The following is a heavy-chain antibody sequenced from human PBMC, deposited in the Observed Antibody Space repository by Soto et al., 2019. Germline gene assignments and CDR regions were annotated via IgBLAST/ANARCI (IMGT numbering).Heavy chain of an antibody. J-gene: IGHJ3*02. CDR2: ILVGGST. Sequence: RGALRLSCAASGFTCSSYDMSWVRQAPGKGLEWVSTILVGGSTHYPDSVKGRFTISRDNSKNTVFLQMNSLTAGDTAVYYCAKATATGGGAFDICGQGTVVTVSS. CDR3: AKATATGGGAFDI. D-gene: IGHD2-8*02. CDR1: GFTCSSYD. V-gene: IGHV3-23*01.